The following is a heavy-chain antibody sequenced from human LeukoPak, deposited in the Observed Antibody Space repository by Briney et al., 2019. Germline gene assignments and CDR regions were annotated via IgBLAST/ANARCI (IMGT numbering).Heavy chain of an antibody. CDR2: IYSGGAI. Sequence: PGGSLRLSCVASGFAVGSNYMSWVRQAPGKGLEWVSLIYSGGAIRYADSVKGRFTISRDSSKNTLYLQMNSLRAEDTAVYYCARGQPQYYFDYWGQGTLVTVSS. CDR1: GFAVGSNY. CDR3: ARGQPQYYFDY. V-gene: IGHV3-53*01. J-gene: IGHJ4*02.